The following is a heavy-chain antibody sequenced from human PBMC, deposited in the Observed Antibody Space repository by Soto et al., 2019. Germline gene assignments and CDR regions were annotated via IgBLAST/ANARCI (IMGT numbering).Heavy chain of an antibody. Sequence: ASVKVSCKTSGYTFNSYGISWVRQAPGQVLELMAWISAYSGNTNYAQTFQGRVTMTTDTSASTAYMELRSLRSDDTAVYYCARAWQQLPNYFDYWGQGTLVTVSS. V-gene: IGHV1-18*04. CDR3: ARAWQQLPNYFDY. D-gene: IGHD6-13*01. CDR2: ISAYSGNT. CDR1: GYTFNSYG. J-gene: IGHJ4*02.